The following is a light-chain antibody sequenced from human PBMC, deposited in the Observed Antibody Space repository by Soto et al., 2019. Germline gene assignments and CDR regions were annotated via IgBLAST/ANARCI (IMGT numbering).Light chain of an antibody. CDR2: EVS. CDR1: SSDIGAYNY. J-gene: IGLJ1*01. V-gene: IGLV2-8*01. CDR3: CSHGGANNFYV. Sequence: QSALTQPPSASGSPGQSVTISCTGTSSDIGAYNYVSWYQQHPGKVPKLMIYEVSKRPAGVTDHFSASKSGNTASLTVSALQAEDDDDYYCCSHGGANNFYVFGTGTKLTVL.